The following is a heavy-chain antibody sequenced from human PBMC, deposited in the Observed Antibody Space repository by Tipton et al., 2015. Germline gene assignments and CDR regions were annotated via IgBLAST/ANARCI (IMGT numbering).Heavy chain of an antibody. CDR1: GGSINYYY. CDR3: ARDWIDFWSGNKGDYGTDV. V-gene: IGHV4-59*01. D-gene: IGHD3-3*01. CDR2: IYYNGNT. J-gene: IGHJ6*02. Sequence: TLSLTCTVSGGSINYYYWSWIRQPPGKGLEWMGYIYYNGNTNYNPSLKSRVTISLDTSKNQFSLNLSSVTAADTAVYYCARDWIDFWSGNKGDYGTDVWGQGTTVTVPS.